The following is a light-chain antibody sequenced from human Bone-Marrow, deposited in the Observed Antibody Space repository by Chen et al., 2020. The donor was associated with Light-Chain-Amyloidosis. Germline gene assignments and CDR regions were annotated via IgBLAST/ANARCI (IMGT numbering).Light chain of an antibody. J-gene: IGKJ1*01. CDR2: AAS. Sequence: DIQMSQSPSSLSASVGDRVTLTCRPSESVNRLLNWYQQKQGKASNLRIFAASNLHTGVPSRFSGSGSGTDFSRTITSHHPEDFATYDCQQTYSSPWTIGQGTKVEIK. V-gene: IGKV1-39*01. CDR3: QQTYSSPWT. CDR1: ESVNRL.